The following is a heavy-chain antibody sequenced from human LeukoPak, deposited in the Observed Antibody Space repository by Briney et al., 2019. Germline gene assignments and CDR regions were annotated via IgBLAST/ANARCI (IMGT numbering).Heavy chain of an antibody. CDR1: GFTFSSYW. Sequence: GGSLRLSCAASGFTFSSYWMTWVRQAPGKGLEWVANIRPDGSAKYYVDSVKGRFAISRDNAKNSLYLQMNSLRAEDTAVYYCARDSGEGYFDYWGQGTLVTVSS. D-gene: IGHD6-25*01. CDR3: ARDSGEGYFDY. J-gene: IGHJ4*02. CDR2: IRPDGSAK. V-gene: IGHV3-7*05.